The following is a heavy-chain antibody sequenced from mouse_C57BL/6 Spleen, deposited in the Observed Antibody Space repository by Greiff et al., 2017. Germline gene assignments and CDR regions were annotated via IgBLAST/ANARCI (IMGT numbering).Heavy chain of an antibody. V-gene: IGHV1-50*01. Sequence: QVLLKQPGAELVKPGASVKLSCKASGFTFTSYWMQWVNQRPGQGLEWIGEIDPSDSYTNYNQKFKGKATFTVDTSSSTAYMQLSSLTSEDSAVYYCARRDYGSSYDYWCQGTTLTVSS. CDR2: IDPSDSYT. J-gene: IGHJ2*01. D-gene: IGHD1-1*01. CDR3: ARRDYGSSYDY. CDR1: GFTFTSYW.